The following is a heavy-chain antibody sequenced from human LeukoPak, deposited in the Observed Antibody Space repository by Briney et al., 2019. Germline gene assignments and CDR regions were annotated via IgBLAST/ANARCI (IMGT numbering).Heavy chain of an antibody. V-gene: IGHV3-49*04. CDR2: IRSKGYGGTT. CDR1: GFTFSNIA. J-gene: IGHJ4*02. D-gene: IGHD3-22*01. Sequence: GGSLRFSCVASGFTFSNIAMSWVRQAPGKGLEWVGIIRSKGYGGTTEYAASVKGRYTISRDDSKSIAYLQMNSLKTEDTAVYYCTRSPYYYDSSGYPRYYFDYWGQGTLVTVSS. CDR3: TRSPYYYDSSGYPRYYFDY.